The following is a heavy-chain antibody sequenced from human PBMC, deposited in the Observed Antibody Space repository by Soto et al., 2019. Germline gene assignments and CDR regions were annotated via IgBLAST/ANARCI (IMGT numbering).Heavy chain of an antibody. CDR1: GGSISSYD. CDR2: IYYSGST. D-gene: IGHD6-13*01. CDR3: ARHLIAAAAIDY. J-gene: IGHJ4*02. Sequence: QVQLQESGPGLVKPSETLSLTCTVSGGSISSYDWSWIRQPPGQGLEWMGDIYYSGSTNYNPSLKRRVPISVDTSKTQFSMKLSSVAAADTAVDYCARHLIAAAAIDYWGQGTLVTVSS. V-gene: IGHV4-59*08.